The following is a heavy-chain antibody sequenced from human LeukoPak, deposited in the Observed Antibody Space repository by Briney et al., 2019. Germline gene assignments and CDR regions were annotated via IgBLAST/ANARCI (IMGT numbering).Heavy chain of an antibody. CDR3: ARRSGSYFDY. CDR1: GSIFTNFW. J-gene: IGHJ4*02. D-gene: IGHD1-26*01. Sequence: GAPLQISCKGFGSIFTNFWIGWVRQLPGKGREWMVIMHPGDSDTIYSPSFQAQVTISVDTSISTAYVQWSSLEASETSMYYCARRSGSYFDYWGQGTLVTVSS. CDR2: MHPGDSDT. V-gene: IGHV5-51*01.